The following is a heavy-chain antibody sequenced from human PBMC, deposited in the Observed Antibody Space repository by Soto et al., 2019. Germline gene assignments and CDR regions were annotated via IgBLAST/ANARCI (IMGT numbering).Heavy chain of an antibody. J-gene: IGHJ6*02. D-gene: IGHD3-10*01. CDR2: IYSSGNI. CDR1: GFIVRRNY. V-gene: IGHV3-53*01. CDR3: ARDSGMIRGNYGMDV. Sequence: EVQLVESGGGLIQPGGSLRLSCAASGFIVRRNYMTWVRQAPGKGLEWVSVIYSSGNIYYPDSVKGRFTTSRDNSQNTFFLQMNSLRAEDTAVYYCARDSGMIRGNYGMDVWGQGTTVIVAS.